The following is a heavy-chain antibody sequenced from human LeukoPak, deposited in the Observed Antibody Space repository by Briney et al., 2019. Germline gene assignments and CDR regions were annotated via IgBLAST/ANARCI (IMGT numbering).Heavy chain of an antibody. CDR1: GYTFTSYG. CDR2: ISAYNGNT. J-gene: IGHJ4*02. D-gene: IGHD2-15*01. CDR3: ARDLIRRYCSGGSCYHTDY. V-gene: IGHV1-18*01. Sequence: GAAVKVSCKASGYTFTSYGISWVRQAPGQGLEWMGWISAYNGNTHNAQKLQGRVTMTTDTSTSTAYMELRSLRSDDRAVYYCARDLIRRYCSGGSCYHTDYWGQGTLVTVSS.